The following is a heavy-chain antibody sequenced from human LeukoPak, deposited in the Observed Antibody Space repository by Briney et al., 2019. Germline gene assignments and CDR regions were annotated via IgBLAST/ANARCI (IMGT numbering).Heavy chain of an antibody. D-gene: IGHD5-12*01. CDR1: SGSISSSNW. CDR3: AREGHSGYDYLGRETSQYGMDV. J-gene: IGHJ6*02. CDR2: IYHSGST. Sequence: PSETLSLTCAVSSGSISSSNWWSWVRQPPGKGLEWIGEIYHSGSTNYNPSLKSRATISVDKSKNQFSLKLSSVTAADTAVYYCAREGHSGYDYLGRETSQYGMDVWGQGTTVTVSS. V-gene: IGHV4-4*02.